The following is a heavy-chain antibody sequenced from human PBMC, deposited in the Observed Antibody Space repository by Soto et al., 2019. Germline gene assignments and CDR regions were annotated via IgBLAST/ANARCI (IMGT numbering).Heavy chain of an antibody. CDR2: VTANGGST. V-gene: IGHV3-23*01. J-gene: IGHJ6*02. CDR1: GFTFSVYA. Sequence: EVQLLESGGGFVQPGGSLRLSCAATGFTFSVYAINWVRQAPGKGLEWVSAVTANGGSTYSADSVKGRFTISRDNSKNTLFLQMNSLRAEDTAVYYCASLGVGDWANYYYYYGMDVWGQGTTVTVSS. CDR3: ASLGVGDWANYYYYYGMDV. D-gene: IGHD2-21*02.